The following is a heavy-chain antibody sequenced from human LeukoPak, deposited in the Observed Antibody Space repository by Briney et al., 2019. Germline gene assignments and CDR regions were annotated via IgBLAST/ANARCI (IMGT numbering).Heavy chain of an antibody. J-gene: IGHJ4*02. CDR3: ARGPRTGTHDY. Sequence: GASVKVSCKASGYTFTSYGISWVRQAPGQGLEWMGGIIPIFGTANYAQKFQGRVTITADESTSTAYMELSSLRSEDTAVYYCARGPRTGTHDYWGQGTLVTVSS. CDR1: GYTFTSYG. D-gene: IGHD1-7*01. V-gene: IGHV1-69*13. CDR2: IIPIFGTA.